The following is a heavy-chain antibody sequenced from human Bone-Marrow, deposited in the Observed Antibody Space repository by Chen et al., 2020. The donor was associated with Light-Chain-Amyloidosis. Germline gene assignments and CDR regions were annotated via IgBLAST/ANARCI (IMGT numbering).Heavy chain of an antibody. Sequence: EVQLEQSGPEVKKPGESLKISCKGSGYTFPNYWIGWVRQMPGKGLEWMGVIYPDESDASYSPSFEGQVTSSADKSITTAYLQWRSLKASDTAMYYCARRRDGYNFDYWGQGTLVTVSS. CDR2: IYPDESDA. CDR3: ARRRDGYNFDY. D-gene: IGHD5-12*01. V-gene: IGHV5-51*01. J-gene: IGHJ4*02. CDR1: GYTFPNYW.